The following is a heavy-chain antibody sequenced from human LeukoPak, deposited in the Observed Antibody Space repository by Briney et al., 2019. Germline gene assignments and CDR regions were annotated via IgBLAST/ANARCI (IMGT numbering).Heavy chain of an antibody. D-gene: IGHD4-17*01. CDR3: ARVSFTYGPLDS. CDR2: TYFTGST. J-gene: IGHJ4*02. CDR1: RGSISSGGHY. Sequence: SETLSLTCNVSRGSISSGGHYRSWIRRRPGKGLEWMGYTYFTGSTYYNPSLQSRLIISADTSMTQFSLRLRSVTAADTAVYYCARVSFTYGPLDSWGPGILVTVSS. V-gene: IGHV4-31*03.